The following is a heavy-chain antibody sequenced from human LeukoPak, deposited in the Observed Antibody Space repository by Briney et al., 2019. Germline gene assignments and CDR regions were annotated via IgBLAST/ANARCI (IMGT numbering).Heavy chain of an antibody. D-gene: IGHD2-2*01. Sequence: ASVKVSCKASGYTFTSYGISWVRQAPGQGLEWMGWISAYNGNTNYAQNLQGRVTMTTDTSTSTAYMDLRSLRSDDTAVYYCARDNIVVVPAVRTKAFDIWGQGTMVTVSS. CDR1: GYTFTSYG. CDR2: ISAYNGNT. J-gene: IGHJ3*02. CDR3: ARDNIVVVPAVRTKAFDI. V-gene: IGHV1-18*01.